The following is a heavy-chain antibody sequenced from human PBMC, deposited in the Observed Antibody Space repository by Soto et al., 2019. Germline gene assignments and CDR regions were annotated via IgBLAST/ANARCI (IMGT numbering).Heavy chain of an antibody. Sequence: PSETLSLTCTVSGGSINNYYWTWIRQPPGMGLEWIGYVYYTGTTSYNPSLKSRVTISIDGSKNQISLKLSSVTAGDTAFYHCARLGGYYHSLDTWGQGTLVTVSS. CDR3: ARLGGYYHSLDT. CDR2: VYYTGTT. V-gene: IGHV4-59*08. D-gene: IGHD3-22*01. J-gene: IGHJ5*02. CDR1: GGSINNYY.